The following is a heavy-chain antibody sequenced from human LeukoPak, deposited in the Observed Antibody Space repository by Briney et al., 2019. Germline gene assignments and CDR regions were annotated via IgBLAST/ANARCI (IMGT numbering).Heavy chain of an antibody. CDR3: ARGTRVIIGYYYGMDV. J-gene: IGHJ6*01. Sequence: HGSSVKVSCKASVGTFSSYAISWGREAPGQGLEWMGGIIPIFGTANYAQKFQGRVTITADESTSTAYMELSSLRSEDTAVYYCARGTRVIIGYYYGMDVWGKGATV. D-gene: IGHD3-10*01. V-gene: IGHV1-69*01. CDR2: IIPIFGTA. CDR1: VGTFSSYA.